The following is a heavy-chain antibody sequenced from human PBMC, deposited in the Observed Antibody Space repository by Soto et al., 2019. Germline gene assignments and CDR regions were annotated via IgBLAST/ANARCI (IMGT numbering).Heavy chain of an antibody. Sequence: QVQLVQSGAEVKRPGSSVKVSCKASGGTFGTYVIAWVRQAPGQGLEWMGGIIPIVGAANSTHKFQGRLTMTADESSSTVYMELSNLRSEDTAFSFCARDPGFFAEQWGGWFDSCGQGTLVTVSS. D-gene: IGHD3-9*01. V-gene: IGHV1-69*01. CDR1: GGTFGTYV. J-gene: IGHJ5*01. CDR2: IIPIVGAA. CDR3: ARDPGFFAEQWGGWFDS.